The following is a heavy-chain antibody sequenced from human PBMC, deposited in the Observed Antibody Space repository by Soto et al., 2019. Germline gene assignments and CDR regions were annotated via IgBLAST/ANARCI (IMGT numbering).Heavy chain of an antibody. CDR2: INHSGST. CDR1: GGSFSGYY. V-gene: IGHV4-34*01. CDR3: ARDRSMANDYSNYVDY. J-gene: IGHJ4*02. D-gene: IGHD4-4*01. Sequence: TSETLSLTCAVYGGSFSGYYWSWIRQPPGKGLEWIGEINHSGSTNYNPSLKSRVTISVDTSKNQFSLKLSSVTAADTAVYYCARDRSMANDYSNYVDYWGQGTLVTVSS.